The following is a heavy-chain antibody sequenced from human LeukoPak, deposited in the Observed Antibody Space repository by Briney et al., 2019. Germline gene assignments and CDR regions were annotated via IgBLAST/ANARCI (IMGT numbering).Heavy chain of an antibody. V-gene: IGHV3-11*01. CDR1: GFTFSDYY. CDR2: ISSSGSTI. J-gene: IGHJ4*02. D-gene: IGHD3-22*01. CDR3: AKDHFYDGSGYAVGGFDY. Sequence: PGGSLRLSCAASGFTFSDYYMSWIRQAPGKGLEWVSYISSSGSTIYYADSVKGRFTISRDNAKNTLYLQMNSLRAEDTAIYYCAKDHFYDGSGYAVGGFDYWGQGTLVTVSS.